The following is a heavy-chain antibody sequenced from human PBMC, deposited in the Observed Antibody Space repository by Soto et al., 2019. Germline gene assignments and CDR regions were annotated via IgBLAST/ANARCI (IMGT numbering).Heavy chain of an antibody. V-gene: IGHV3-23*01. J-gene: IGHJ4*02. CDR1: GFTFSSHA. CDR3: AKDLQFSGWLSAQTFDY. CDR2: ITGSGASS. Sequence: EVQLLESGGGLVQPGGSLRLSCAVSGFTFSSHAMSWVRQAPGNGLECVSSITGSGASSYYADSVKGRFTISRDKSKNTLYLQMNSLRAEDTAVYYCAKDLQFSGWLSAQTFDYWGQGTQVTVSS. D-gene: IGHD6-19*01.